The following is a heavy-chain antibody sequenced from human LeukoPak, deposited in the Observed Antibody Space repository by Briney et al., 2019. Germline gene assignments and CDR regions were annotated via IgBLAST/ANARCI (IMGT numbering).Heavy chain of an antibody. Sequence: ASVKVSCKASGYTFTSYAMNWVRQAPGQGLEWMGWINTNSGNPTYAQGFTGRFVFSLDTSVSTAYLQISGLKAEDTAVYYCARDGDNSGYYDVRYWGQGTLVTVSS. CDR3: ARDGDNSGYYDVRY. J-gene: IGHJ4*02. V-gene: IGHV7-4-1*02. CDR1: GYTFTSYA. D-gene: IGHD3-22*01. CDR2: INTNSGNP.